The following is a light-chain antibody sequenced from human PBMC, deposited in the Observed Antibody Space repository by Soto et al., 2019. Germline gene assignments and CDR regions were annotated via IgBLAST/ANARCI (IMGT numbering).Light chain of an antibody. J-gene: IGLJ2*01. CDR2: EGS. V-gene: IGLV2-23*01. CDR3: CSYAGSRTAV. CDR1: TSDVGTYNL. Sequence: QSALTQPASVSGSPGQSITLSCTGTTSDVGTYNLVSWYQHHPGKAPKLRIYEGSKRPSGVSNRFSGSKSGNTASLTISGLQAEDEADYYCCSYAGSRTAVFGGGTKLTVL.